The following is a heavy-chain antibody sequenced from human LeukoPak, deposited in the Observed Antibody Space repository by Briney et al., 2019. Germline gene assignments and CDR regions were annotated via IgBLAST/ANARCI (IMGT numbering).Heavy chain of an antibody. CDR1: GVPLSTYY. J-gene: IGHJ4*02. CDR2: ISYSGRS. D-gene: IGHD1-26*01. V-gene: IGHV4-59*01. Sequence: PSETLSLTCAVSGVPLSTYYWTWIRQPPGKGLEWIGYISYSGRSTYNPSLRGRVTISSDTSKNQFSLRLTSVTAADTAVYYCARLGGSGSYPNWGQGTLVTVSS. CDR3: ARLGGSGSYPN.